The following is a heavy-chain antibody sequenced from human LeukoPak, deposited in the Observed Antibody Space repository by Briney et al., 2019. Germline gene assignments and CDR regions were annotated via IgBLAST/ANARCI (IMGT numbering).Heavy chain of an antibody. CDR2: ISSSGSTI. Sequence: GGSLRLSCAASGFPFCSYEMNWVRQAPGKGLEWVSYISSSGSTIYYADSVKGRFTISRDNAKNSLYLQMNGLRAEDTAVYYCARDPALDYWGQGTLVTVSS. V-gene: IGHV3-48*03. CDR3: ARDPALDY. J-gene: IGHJ4*02. CDR1: GFPFCSYE.